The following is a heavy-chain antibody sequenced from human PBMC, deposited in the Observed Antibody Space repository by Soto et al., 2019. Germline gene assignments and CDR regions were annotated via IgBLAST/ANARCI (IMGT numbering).Heavy chain of an antibody. CDR1: GFGFSTYG. CDR3: LRERGPYDAVDI. V-gene: IGHV3-33*01. Sequence: GGSLRVSCAASGFGFSTYGMHWVRQAPGKGLEWVAVIWANGINAYYADSVRGRFTISRDNSKNTLALQMSSLRAEDSALYYCLRERGPYDAVDICGPATLVTVS. CDR2: IWANGINA. J-gene: IGHJ3*02.